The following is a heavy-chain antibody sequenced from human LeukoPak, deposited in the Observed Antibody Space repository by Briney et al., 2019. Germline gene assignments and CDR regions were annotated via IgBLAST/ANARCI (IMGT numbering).Heavy chain of an antibody. J-gene: IGHJ3*02. CDR1: GGSISSYY. D-gene: IGHD6-19*01. V-gene: IGHV4-59*01. CDR2: IYYSGST. Sequence: SETLSLTCTVSGGSISSYYWSWIRRPPGKGLEWIGYIYYSGSTNYNPSLKSRVTISIDTSKNQFSLKLSSVTAADTAEYYCARELAVAGSSAFDIWGQGTMVTVSS. CDR3: ARELAVAGSSAFDI.